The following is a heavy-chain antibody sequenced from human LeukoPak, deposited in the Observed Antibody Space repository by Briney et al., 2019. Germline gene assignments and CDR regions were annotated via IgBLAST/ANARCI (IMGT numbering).Heavy chain of an antibody. V-gene: IGHV3-74*01. Sequence: PGGSLRLSCAASGFTFSRYWMHWVRQAPGEGLVWVSRIKSDGGTNYADSVKGRFTISRDNAKNTVSLQMNSLRAEDTGVYYCARAPSEIGGYYPEYFRHWGQGTRVTVSS. J-gene: IGHJ1*01. CDR1: GFTFSRYW. D-gene: IGHD3-22*01. CDR3: ARAPSEIGGYYPEYFRH. CDR2: IKSDGGT.